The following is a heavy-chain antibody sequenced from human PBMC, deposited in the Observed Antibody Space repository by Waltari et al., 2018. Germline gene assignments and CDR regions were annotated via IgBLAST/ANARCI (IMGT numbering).Heavy chain of an antibody. CDR2: IGRGGTTK. V-gene: IGHV3-48*03. CDR1: GFTFSGYE. CDR3: TTDSELPAFDI. D-gene: IGHD1-7*01. Sequence: EEQLVESGGGLVQPGGSLRLSCAASGFTFSGYEMNWVRQAPGKGLGWVSYIGRGGTTKYYADSVKGRFTISRGNTKNLLFLHMNSLKTEDTAVYYCTTDSELPAFDIWGQGTMVTVSS. J-gene: IGHJ3*02.